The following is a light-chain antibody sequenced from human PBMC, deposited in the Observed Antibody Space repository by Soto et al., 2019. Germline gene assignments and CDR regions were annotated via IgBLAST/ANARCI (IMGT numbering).Light chain of an antibody. Sequence: DIQMTQSPSTLSASVGDRVTITCRASQSISSWLAWYQQKPGKAPKLLIYKASSLRSGVPSRFSGSGSGTEFTLTISSLQPDAFATYYCQQYNSYSYTFGQGTKLEIK. CDR3: QQYNSYSYT. CDR2: KAS. V-gene: IGKV1-5*03. J-gene: IGKJ2*01. CDR1: QSISSW.